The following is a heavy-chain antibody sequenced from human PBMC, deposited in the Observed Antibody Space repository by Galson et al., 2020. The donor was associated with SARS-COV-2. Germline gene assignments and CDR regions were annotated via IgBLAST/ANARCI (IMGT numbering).Heavy chain of an antibody. CDR3: AKAGSVNCFDP. CDR2: LTTSGAST. V-gene: IGHV3-23*01. CDR1: GFTFSSYA. J-gene: IGHJ5*02. Sequence: GGSLRLSCEASGFTFSSYAMSWVRQAPGKGLEWVSALTTSGASTFYADSVKGRFTISRDNSKNTLYLQMNSLRVEDTPVYYCAKAGSVNCFDPWGQGTVVTVSS.